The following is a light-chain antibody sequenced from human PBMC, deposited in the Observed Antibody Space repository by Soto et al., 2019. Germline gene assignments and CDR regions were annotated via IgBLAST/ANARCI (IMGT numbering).Light chain of an antibody. V-gene: IGKV3-11*01. Sequence: DIFLAQSPATLCVSPWEGATLSWRASQSLSSYLAWYQHKPGQAPRLLIYDASKRATGLPARFSGSGSGTDFTLTISSLEPEDFAVYYCQQRNYWPITFGQGTRLEIK. CDR2: DAS. CDR3: QQRNYWPIT. J-gene: IGKJ5*01. CDR1: QSLSSY.